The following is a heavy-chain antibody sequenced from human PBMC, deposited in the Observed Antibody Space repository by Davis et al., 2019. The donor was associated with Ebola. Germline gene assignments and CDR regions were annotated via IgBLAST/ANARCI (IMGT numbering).Heavy chain of an antibody. CDR3: ARNGGSSSWYGSWWFDP. J-gene: IGHJ5*02. Sequence: SETLSLTCTVSGDSISSYYWTWIRQPPGKGLEWIGEINHSGSTNYNPSLKSRVTISVDTSKNQFSLKLSSVTAADTAVYYCARNGGSSSWYGSWWFDPWGQGTLVTVSS. V-gene: IGHV4-34*01. D-gene: IGHD6-13*01. CDR1: GDSISSYY. CDR2: INHSGST.